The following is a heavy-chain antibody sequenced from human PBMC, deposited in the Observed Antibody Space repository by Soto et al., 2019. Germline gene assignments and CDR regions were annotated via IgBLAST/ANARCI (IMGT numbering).Heavy chain of an antibody. Sequence: EGQLLQSGGGLVQPGESLRLSCAASGFTFSSSGMSWVRQAPGKGLEWVSSISIRGDYRYYADSVKGRFTISRDNSKNTLYLQMSSLTAEDTALYYCATHGGFDLWGQGTMVAVSS. CDR1: GFTFSSSG. CDR2: ISIRGDYR. CDR3: ATHGGFDL. D-gene: IGHD4-17*01. J-gene: IGHJ3*01. V-gene: IGHV3-23*01.